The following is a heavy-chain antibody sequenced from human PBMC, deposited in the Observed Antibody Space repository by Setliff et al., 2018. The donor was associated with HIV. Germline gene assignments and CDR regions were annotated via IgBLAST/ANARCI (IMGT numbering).Heavy chain of an antibody. D-gene: IGHD3-22*01. Sequence: SETLSLTCAVYGGSFSGYYWSWIRQPPGKGLEWIGRISASGTTNYNPSLKGRVTISVDTSKNQFSLKLNSVTTADTAVYYCARSRTSSGYYGVTGYGMDVWGQGTTVTV. CDR1: GGSFSGYY. J-gene: IGHJ6*02. V-gene: IGHV4-34*01. CDR2: ISASGTT. CDR3: ARSRTSSGYYGVTGYGMDV.